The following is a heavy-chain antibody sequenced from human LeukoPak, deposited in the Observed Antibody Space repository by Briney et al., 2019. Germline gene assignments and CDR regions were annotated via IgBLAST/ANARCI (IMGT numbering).Heavy chain of an antibody. D-gene: IGHD3-22*01. J-gene: IGHJ4*02. V-gene: IGHV1-18*01. CDR1: GGTFSSYA. CDR3: ARAPSITMIVVVPDY. CDR2: ISAYNGNT. Sequence: ASVKVSCKASGGTFSSYAISWVRQAPGQGLEWMGWISAYNGNTNYAQKLQGRVTMTADTSTSTAYMELRSLRSDDTAVYYCARAPSITMIVVVPDYWGQGTLVTVSS.